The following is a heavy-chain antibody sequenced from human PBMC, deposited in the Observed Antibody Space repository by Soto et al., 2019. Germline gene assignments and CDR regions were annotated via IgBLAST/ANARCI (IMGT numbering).Heavy chain of an antibody. CDR1: GFTFSSYA. Sequence: GGSLRLSCAASGFTFSSYAMSWVRLAPGKGLEWVSGITGSGAITYYTDSVKGRFTISRDNSKNTLYLQMHSLRAEDTAVYYCARDVWETTSMYSGLYVWGLGTTVTVSS. D-gene: IGHD1-26*01. CDR3: ARDVWETTSMYSGLYV. CDR2: ITGSGAIT. V-gene: IGHV3-23*01. J-gene: IGHJ6*02.